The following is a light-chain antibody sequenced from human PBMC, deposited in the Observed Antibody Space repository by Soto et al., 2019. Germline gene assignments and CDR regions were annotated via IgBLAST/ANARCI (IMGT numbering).Light chain of an antibody. J-gene: IGKJ1*01. CDR3: QQYNNWPPA. CDR2: GAS. V-gene: IGKV3-15*01. Sequence: EIVMTQSPATLSVSPGERATLSCRASQSVSSNLAWYQQKPGQAPRLFIYGASTRATGIPARFSGSGSGTEFTLTISSLQSEDFAVYYCQQYNNWPPAFGQGTKVDNK. CDR1: QSVSSN.